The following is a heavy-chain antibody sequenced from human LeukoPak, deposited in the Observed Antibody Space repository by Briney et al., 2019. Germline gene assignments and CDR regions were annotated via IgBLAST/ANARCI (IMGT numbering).Heavy chain of an antibody. CDR2: ISTSGDT. J-gene: IGHJ4*02. CDR3: ARGRGYSGYVDY. Sequence: GGSLRLSCAASGFTFSSYDMHWVRQPTGKGLEWVSAISTSGDTYYPGSVKGRFTISRENAENSLYLQMNSLRAGDTAVYYCARGRGYSGYVDYWGQGTLVTVSS. CDR1: GFTFSSYD. V-gene: IGHV3-13*01. D-gene: IGHD5-12*01.